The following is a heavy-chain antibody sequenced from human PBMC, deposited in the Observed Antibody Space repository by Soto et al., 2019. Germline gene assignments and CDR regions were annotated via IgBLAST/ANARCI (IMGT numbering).Heavy chain of an antibody. Sequence: ASVKVSCKASGFTFTSSAVQWVRQARGQRLEWIGWIVVGSGNTNYAQKFQERVTITRDMSTSTAYMELSSLRSEDTAVYYCAADWHIVATIGFDLDYWGQGILVTVSS. CDR3: AADWHIVATIGFDLDY. CDR1: GFTFTSSA. J-gene: IGHJ4*02. D-gene: IGHD5-12*01. CDR2: IVVGSGNT. V-gene: IGHV1-58*01.